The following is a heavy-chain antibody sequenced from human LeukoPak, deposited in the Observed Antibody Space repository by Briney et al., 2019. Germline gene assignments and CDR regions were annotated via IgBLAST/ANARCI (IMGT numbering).Heavy chain of an antibody. V-gene: IGHV3-23*01. CDR3: AKKSYYGSGSYYDSFFQH. Sequence: GGSLRLSCAASGFTFSSYAMSWVRQAPGKGLEWVSAISGSGGSTYYADSVKGRFTISRDNSKNTLYLQMNSLRAEDTAVYYCAKKSYYGSGSYYDSFFQHWGQGTLATVSS. CDR2: ISGSGGST. J-gene: IGHJ1*01. CDR1: GFTFSSYA. D-gene: IGHD3-10*01.